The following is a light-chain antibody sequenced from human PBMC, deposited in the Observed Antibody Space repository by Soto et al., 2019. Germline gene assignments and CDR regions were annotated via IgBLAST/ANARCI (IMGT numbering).Light chain of an antibody. J-gene: IGKJ4*01. V-gene: IGKV3-15*01. CDR3: QQYNNWPLT. Sequence: EIVMTQSPATLSVSPGERATLSCRASQSINNNLAWYQQKPGQGPRLLIYGASSRATGIPARFSGSGSGTGFTLTISSLKSEDFAIYYCQQYNNWPLTFGGGTKVEIK. CDR2: GAS. CDR1: QSINNN.